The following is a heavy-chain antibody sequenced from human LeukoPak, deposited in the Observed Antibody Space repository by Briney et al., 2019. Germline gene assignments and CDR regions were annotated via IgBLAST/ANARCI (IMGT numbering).Heavy chain of an antibody. D-gene: IGHD1-7*01. Sequence: GGSLRLSCAASGFTVSSNYMSWVRQAPGKGLEWVSVIYSGGSTYYADSVKGRFTISRDNSKNTLYLQMNSLRAEDTAVYYCATLYNSNYYALGYFDSWGQGTLVAVSS. CDR3: ATLYNSNYYALGYFDS. V-gene: IGHV3-53*01. CDR2: IYSGGST. J-gene: IGHJ4*02. CDR1: GFTVSSNY.